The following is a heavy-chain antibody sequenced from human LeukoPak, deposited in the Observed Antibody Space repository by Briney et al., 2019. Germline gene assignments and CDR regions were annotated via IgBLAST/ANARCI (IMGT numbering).Heavy chain of an antibody. V-gene: IGHV3-48*04. D-gene: IGHD2-2*01. CDR3: ARDGLGYCSSTSCRPYYMDV. J-gene: IGHJ6*03. CDR2: ISSSSSTI. Sequence: PGGSLRLSCAASGFTFSSYSMNWVRQAPGKGLEWVSYISSSSSTIYYADSVKGRFTISRDNAKNSLYLQMNSLRAEDTAVYYCARDGLGYCSSTSCRPYYMDVWGKGTTVTASS. CDR1: GFTFSSYS.